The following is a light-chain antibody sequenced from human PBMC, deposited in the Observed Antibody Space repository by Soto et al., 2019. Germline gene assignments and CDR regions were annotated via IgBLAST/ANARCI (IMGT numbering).Light chain of an antibody. CDR2: DAS. CDR1: QSVTTY. V-gene: IGKV3-11*01. CDR3: KQRSNWPPGVT. Sequence: EVVLTQSPATLSLSPGERATLSCTASQSVTTYLAWYQQKPGQAPRLLIYDASTRATGIPARFSGSGSGTEFTLTIRSLEPEDFAVYYCKQRSNWPPGVTFGPGTKVDIK. J-gene: IGKJ3*01.